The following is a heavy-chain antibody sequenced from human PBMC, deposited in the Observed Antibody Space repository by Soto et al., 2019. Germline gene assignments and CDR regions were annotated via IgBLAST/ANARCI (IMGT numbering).Heavy chain of an antibody. CDR1: GFDVSNNY. CDR3: ARGLVVTTSLDH. Sequence: PGVSLRLSCAASGFDVSNNYMSWVRQAPGKGLEWVSVLYSGGSIYYADSVKGRFTISRDNSKNTLYLQMNSLRAEDTAIYYCARGLVVTTSLDHWGQGTLVTVSS. V-gene: IGHV3-66*01. J-gene: IGHJ4*02. CDR2: LYSGGSI. D-gene: IGHD2-21*01.